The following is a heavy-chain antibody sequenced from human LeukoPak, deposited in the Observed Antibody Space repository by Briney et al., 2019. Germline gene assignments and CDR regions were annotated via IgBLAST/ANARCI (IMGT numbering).Heavy chain of an antibody. J-gene: IGHJ5*02. D-gene: IGHD2/OR15-2a*01. CDR1: GYTFSSHG. Sequence: ASVKVSCKGSGYTFSSHGISWVRQAPGQGLEWMGWISCYDGETKYVQKFQGRVTMTTDTSTSTAYMELRSLRSDDTAVYYCARDPSNTVGRMTWFDPWGQGTLVTVSS. V-gene: IGHV1-18*04. CDR2: ISCYDGET. CDR3: ARDPSNTVGRMTWFDP.